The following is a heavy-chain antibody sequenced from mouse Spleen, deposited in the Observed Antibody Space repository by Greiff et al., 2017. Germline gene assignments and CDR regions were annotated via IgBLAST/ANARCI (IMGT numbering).Heavy chain of an antibody. Sequence: VQLQESGAELARPGASVKMSCKASGYTFTSYTMHWVKQRPGQGLEWIGYINPSSGYTNYNQKFKDKATLTADKSSSTAYMQLSSLTSEDSAVYYCARGGYLYAMDYWGQGTSVTVSS. CDR2: INPSSGYT. V-gene: IGHV1-4*01. CDR1: GYTFTSYT. CDR3: ARGGYLYAMDY. D-gene: IGHD3-1*01. J-gene: IGHJ4*01.